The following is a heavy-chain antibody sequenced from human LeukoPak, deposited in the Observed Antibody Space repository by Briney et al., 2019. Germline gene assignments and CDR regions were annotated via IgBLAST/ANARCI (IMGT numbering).Heavy chain of an antibody. D-gene: IGHD3-10*01. Sequence: SETLSLTCTVSGYSISSGYYWSWIRQPPGKGLEWIGYIYYRVTSDYNPSLKSRVTMSVDMSTRQISLKLSSVTAADTAVYYCARAVGGDGSGSLWGPGTLVTVSS. CDR1: GYSISSGYY. J-gene: IGHJ4*02. V-gene: IGHV4-61*01. CDR2: IYYRVTS. CDR3: ARAVGGDGSGSL.